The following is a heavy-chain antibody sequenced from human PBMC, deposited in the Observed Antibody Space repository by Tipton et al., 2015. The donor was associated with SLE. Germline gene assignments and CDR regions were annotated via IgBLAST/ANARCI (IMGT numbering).Heavy chain of an antibody. CDR2: IYYSGST. CDR1: GGSISSYY. J-gene: IGHJ1*01. V-gene: IGHV4-59*01. Sequence: LRLSCTVSGGSISSYYWSWIRQPPGKGLEWIGYIYYSGSTNYNPTLKSRVTISVDTSKNQFSLKLSTVTAADTAVYYCSRVRGRGYSQHWGQVTLFTVSA. CDR3: SRVRGRGYSQH. D-gene: IGHD3-10*01.